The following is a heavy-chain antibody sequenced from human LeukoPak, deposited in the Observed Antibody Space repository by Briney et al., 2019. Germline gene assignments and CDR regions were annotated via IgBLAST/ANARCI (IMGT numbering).Heavy chain of an antibody. J-gene: IGHJ4*02. Sequence: SGGSLRLSCVASGFTFSFYVMSWVRQAPGKGLEWVSSISRSVDSTYYADSVKGRFTISRDNAKNSLYLQMNSVRVEDTAVYYCATDAAYGYDRFDHWGQGTQVTVSS. CDR1: GFTFSFYV. V-gene: IGHV3-23*01. CDR3: ATDAAYGYDRFDH. D-gene: IGHD2-15*01. CDR2: ISRSVDST.